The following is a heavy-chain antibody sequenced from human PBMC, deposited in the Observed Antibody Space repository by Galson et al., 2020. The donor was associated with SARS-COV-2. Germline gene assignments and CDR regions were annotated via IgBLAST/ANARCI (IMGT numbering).Heavy chain of an antibody. Sequence: SETLSLTCTVSGGSISSYYWSWIRQPPGKGLEWIGYIYYSGSTNYNPSLKSRVTISVDTSKNQFSLKLSSVTAADTAVYYCARGEYGVNWFDPWGQGTLVTVSS. V-gene: IGHV4-59*13. J-gene: IGHJ5*02. CDR3: ARGEYGVNWFDP. D-gene: IGHD4-17*01. CDR2: IYYSGST. CDR1: GGSISSYY.